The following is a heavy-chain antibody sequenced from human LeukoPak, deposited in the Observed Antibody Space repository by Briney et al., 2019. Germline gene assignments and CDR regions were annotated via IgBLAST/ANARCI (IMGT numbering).Heavy chain of an antibody. D-gene: IGHD4-17*01. V-gene: IGHV3-74*01. Sequence: GGSLRLSCAASGFTFSNYWMHWVRQAPGKGLVWVSRINSDGINTSYADSVKGRFTISRDNAKNTLNLQMNSLRADDTAVYYCARDGTTELALYYFDYWGQGTLVTVSS. CDR3: ARDGTTELALYYFDY. CDR1: GFTFSNYW. J-gene: IGHJ4*02. CDR2: INSDGINT.